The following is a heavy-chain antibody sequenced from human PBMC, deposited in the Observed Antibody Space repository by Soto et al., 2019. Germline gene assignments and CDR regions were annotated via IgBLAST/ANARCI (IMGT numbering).Heavy chain of an antibody. CDR1: GGSISSSSYY. V-gene: IGHV4-39*01. CDR2: IYYSGST. D-gene: IGHD2-2*01. CDR3: AAIGYCSSTSCYPWPYYYYMDV. J-gene: IGHJ6*03. Sequence: QLQLQESGPGLVKPSETLSLTCTVSGGSISSSSYYWGWIRQPPGKGLEWIGSIYYSGSTYYNPSLKSRVTISVDTSKNPFSLKLSSVTAADTAVYYCAAIGYCSSTSCYPWPYYYYMDVWGKGTTVTVSS.